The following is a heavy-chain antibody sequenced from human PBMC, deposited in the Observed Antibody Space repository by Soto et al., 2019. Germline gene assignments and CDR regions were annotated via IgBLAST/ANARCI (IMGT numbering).Heavy chain of an antibody. CDR3: AKAPYCSGGSCYRDYFDY. V-gene: IGHV3-23*01. CDR2: ISGSGGST. D-gene: IGHD2-15*01. Sequence: GGSLRLSCAASGFTFSSYAMSWVRQAPGKGLEWVSAISGSGGSTYYADSVKGRFTISRDNSKNTLYLQMNSLRAEDTAVYYCAKAPYCSGGSCYRDYFDYWGQGTLVTVSS. CDR1: GFTFSSYA. J-gene: IGHJ4*02.